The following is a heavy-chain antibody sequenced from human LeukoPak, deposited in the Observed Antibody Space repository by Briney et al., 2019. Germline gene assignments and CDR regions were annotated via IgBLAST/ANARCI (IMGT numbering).Heavy chain of an antibody. Sequence: GGSLRLSCAASGFAVSSNHMSWVRQAPGKGLEWVAVIYSGGSTNYADSVKGRFTISRDNSKNTLYLLMNSLRAEDTAVYYCAIRKSGNAIDYRGQGTLVTVSS. D-gene: IGHD5-12*01. J-gene: IGHJ4*02. V-gene: IGHV3-66*01. CDR3: AIRKSGNAIDY. CDR1: GFAVSSNH. CDR2: IYSGGST.